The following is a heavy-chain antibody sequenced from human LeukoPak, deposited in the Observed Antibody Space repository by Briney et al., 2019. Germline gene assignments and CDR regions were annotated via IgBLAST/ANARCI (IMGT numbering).Heavy chain of an antibody. Sequence: PSETLSLTCTVSGGSISSYYWSWVRQPPGKGLEWIGFVYYTGSTNYSPSLKSRVTISVDTSKNQFSLKLSSVTAADTAVYYCARDRSPYSSSGVDAFDIWGQGTMVTVSS. CDR3: ARDRSPYSSSGVDAFDI. CDR2: VYYTGST. V-gene: IGHV4-59*12. CDR1: GGSISSYY. J-gene: IGHJ3*02. D-gene: IGHD6-6*01.